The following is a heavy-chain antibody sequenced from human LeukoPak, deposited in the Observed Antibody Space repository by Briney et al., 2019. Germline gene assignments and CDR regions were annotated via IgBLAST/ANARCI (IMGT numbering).Heavy chain of an antibody. CDR3: ANLGLGDY. D-gene: IGHD7-27*01. V-gene: IGHV4-59*01. CDR1: GGSISSYY. J-gene: IGHJ4*02. Sequence: PSETLSLTCTVSGGSISSYYLSWIRQPPGKGLEWIGYIYYSGSTNYNPSLKSRVTISVDTSKNQFSLKLSSVTAADTAVYYCANLGLGDYWGQGTLVTVSS. CDR2: IYYSGST.